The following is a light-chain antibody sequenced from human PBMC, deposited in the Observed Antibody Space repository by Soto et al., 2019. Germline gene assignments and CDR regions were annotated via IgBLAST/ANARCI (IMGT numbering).Light chain of an antibody. CDR2: DAS. CDR3: QQRDNWRVT. V-gene: IGKV3-11*01. J-gene: IGKJ4*01. Sequence: EIVLTQFPATLSLSLGERATLSCRASQNIRKYLAGYQQKPGQAPRRLIYDASIRATGIPARFSGSGFETDFTLTISSLEPEDFAVYYCQQRDNWRVTFGGGTKVVIK. CDR1: QNIRKY.